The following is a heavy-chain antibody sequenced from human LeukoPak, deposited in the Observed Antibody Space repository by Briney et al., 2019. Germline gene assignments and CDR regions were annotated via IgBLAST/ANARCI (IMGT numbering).Heavy chain of an antibody. J-gene: IGHJ3*02. CDR2: ISAYNGNT. V-gene: IGHV1-18*01. Sequence: ASVKVSCKASGYTFTSYGISWVRQAPGQGLEWMGWISAYNGNTNFAQKLQGRVTMTTDTSTSTAYMELRSLRSDDTAVYYCASPTETTVDAFDIWGQGTMVTVSS. CDR3: ASPTETTVDAFDI. D-gene: IGHD4-17*01. CDR1: GYTFTSYG.